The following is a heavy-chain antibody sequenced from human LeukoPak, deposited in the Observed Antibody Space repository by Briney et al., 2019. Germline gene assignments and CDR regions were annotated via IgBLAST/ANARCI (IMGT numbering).Heavy chain of an antibody. CDR3: ARHSDYNWKKMGFDP. CDR1: GYTFTGYY. CDR2: VSVYSGNT. J-gene: IGHJ5*02. D-gene: IGHD1-20*01. Sequence: PGASVKVSCKASGYTFTGYYMHWVRQAPGQGLEWMGWVSVYSGNTNYAQKFQGRVTMTTDTSTSTAYLELRSLRFDDTAVYYCARHSDYNWKKMGFDPWGQGTLVTVSS. V-gene: IGHV1-18*04.